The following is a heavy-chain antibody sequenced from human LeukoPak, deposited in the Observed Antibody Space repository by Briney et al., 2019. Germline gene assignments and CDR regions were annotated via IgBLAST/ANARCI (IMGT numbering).Heavy chain of an antibody. V-gene: IGHV4-4*07. D-gene: IGHD6-13*01. Sequence: SETLSLTCTVSEGSISSYYWGWIRQPAGKGLEWIGRIYPSGSTNYNPSLKSRVTMSVDTSKNQFSLKLSSVTAADTAVYYCASTFSNSWSYGMDVWGQGTTVTVSS. CDR3: ASTFSNSWSYGMDV. CDR1: EGSISSYY. CDR2: IYPSGST. J-gene: IGHJ6*02.